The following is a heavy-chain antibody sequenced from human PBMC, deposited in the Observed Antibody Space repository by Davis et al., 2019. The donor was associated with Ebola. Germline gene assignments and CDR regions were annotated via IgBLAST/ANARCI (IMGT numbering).Heavy chain of an antibody. J-gene: IGHJ6*01. CDR3: ARVDTSMVGFYYYY. Sequence: PSEILSLTCSVSNGSISSGVFYWTWIRQHPGKGLECIGYIHYTGSTYYNPTLKSRSIISVDTSKNQFYLKLKSATVADTAVYFCARVDTSMVGFYYYY. V-gene: IGHV4-31*03. CDR1: NGSISSGVFY. D-gene: IGHD5-18*01. CDR2: IHYTGST.